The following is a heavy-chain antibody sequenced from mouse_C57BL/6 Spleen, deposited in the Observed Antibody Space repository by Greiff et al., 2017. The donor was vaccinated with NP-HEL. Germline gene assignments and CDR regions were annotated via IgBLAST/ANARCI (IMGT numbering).Heavy chain of an antibody. Sequence: VQLQQPGAELVKPGASVKLSCKASGYTFTSYWMHWVKQRPGQGLEWIGMIHPNSGSTNYNEKFKSKATLTVDTSSSTAYMQLSSLTSEDSAVYYCANYYGSSPFAYWGQGTLVTVSA. D-gene: IGHD1-1*01. CDR3: ANYYGSSPFAY. CDR1: GYTFTSYW. CDR2: IHPNSGST. V-gene: IGHV1-64*01. J-gene: IGHJ3*01.